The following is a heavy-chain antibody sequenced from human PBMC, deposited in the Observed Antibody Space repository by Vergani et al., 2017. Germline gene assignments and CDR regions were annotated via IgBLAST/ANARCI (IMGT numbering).Heavy chain of an antibody. CDR3: AKDLRYCSSTSCSRGMDV. J-gene: IGHJ6*02. CDR1: GFTFSSYA. V-gene: IGHV3-23*01. CDR2: ISGSGGST. Sequence: EVQLLESGGGLVQPGGSLRLSCAASGFTFSSYAMSWVRQAPGKGLEWVSAISGSGGSTYYADSVKGRFTISRDNSKNTLYLQMNSLRAEDTAVYYCAKDLRYCSSTSCSRGMDVWGQGTTVTVSS. D-gene: IGHD2-2*01.